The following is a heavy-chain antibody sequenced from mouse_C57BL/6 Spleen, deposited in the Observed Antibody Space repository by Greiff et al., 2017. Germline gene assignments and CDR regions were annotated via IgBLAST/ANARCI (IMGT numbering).Heavy chain of an antibody. V-gene: IGHV1-55*01. Sequence: QVQLQQPGAELVKPGASVKMSCKASGYTFTSYWITWVKQRPGQGLEWIGDIYPGSGSTNYNEKFKSKATLTVDTSSSTAYMQLSSLTSEDSAVYYCARQSTTVVATDYWGQGTTLTVSS. J-gene: IGHJ2*01. CDR2: IYPGSGST. CDR3: ARQSTTVVATDY. D-gene: IGHD1-1*01. CDR1: GYTFTSYW.